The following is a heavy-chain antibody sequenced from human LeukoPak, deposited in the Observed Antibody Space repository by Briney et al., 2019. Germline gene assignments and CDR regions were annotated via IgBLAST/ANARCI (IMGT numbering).Heavy chain of an antibody. Sequence: PSETLSLTCTVSGGSISSGDYYWSWIRQPPGKGLEWIGYIYYSGSTYYNPSLKSRVTISVDTSKNQFSLNLSSVTAADTAVYYCARGHSSSWYHWFDPWGQGILVTVSS. J-gene: IGHJ5*02. V-gene: IGHV4-30-4*02. CDR1: GGSISSGDYY. D-gene: IGHD6-13*01. CDR2: IYYSGST. CDR3: ARGHSSSWYHWFDP.